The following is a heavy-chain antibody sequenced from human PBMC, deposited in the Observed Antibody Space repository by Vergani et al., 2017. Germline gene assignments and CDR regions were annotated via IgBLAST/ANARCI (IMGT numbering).Heavy chain of an antibody. V-gene: IGHV3-33*01. CDR2: IWYDGSNK. D-gene: IGHD4-17*01. Sequence: QVQLVESGGGVVQPGRSLRLSCAASGFTFSSYGMHWVRQAPGKGREWVAVIWYDGSNKYYADSVKGRFTISRDNSKNTLYLQMNSLRAEDTAVYYCARRYGDYVDYWGQGTLVTVSS. J-gene: IGHJ4*02. CDR1: GFTFSSYG. CDR3: ARRYGDYVDY.